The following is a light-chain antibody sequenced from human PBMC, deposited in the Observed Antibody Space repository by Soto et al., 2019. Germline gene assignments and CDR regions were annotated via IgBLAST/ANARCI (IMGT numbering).Light chain of an antibody. CDR2: GAS. J-gene: IGKJ4*01. V-gene: IGKV3-20*01. CDR1: QTVSNTY. Sequence: EIVLTQFPGALSLSPGERVTLSCRASQTVSNTYLAWYQQESGQAPKFLIYGASNRATGIPDRFSGSGSGIDFTLTISRLEAEDFAVYSCQQCGTLPPTLGGGTKVEIK. CDR3: QQCGTLPPT.